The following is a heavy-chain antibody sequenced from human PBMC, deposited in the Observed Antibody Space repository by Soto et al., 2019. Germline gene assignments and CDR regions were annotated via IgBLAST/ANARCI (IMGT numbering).Heavy chain of an antibody. J-gene: IGHJ4*02. CDR3: AKLRVGSHPADY. Sequence: EVQLLESGGGLVQPGGSLRLSCAASGFTFSSYAMSWVRQAPGKWLVWVSAISGSGGSTYYADSVKGRFTISRDNSKNTLYVQMYSLRAEDAAVYYCAKLRVGSHPADYWGQGTLVTV. CDR1: GFTFSSYA. CDR2: ISGSGGST. D-gene: IGHD1-26*01. V-gene: IGHV3-23*01.